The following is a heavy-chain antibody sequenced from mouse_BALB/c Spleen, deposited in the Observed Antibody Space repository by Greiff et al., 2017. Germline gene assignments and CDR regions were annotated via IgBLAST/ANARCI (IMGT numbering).Heavy chain of an antibody. Sequence: QVQLKESGPGLVAPSQSLSITCTVSGFSLTSYGVHWVRQPPGKGLEWLGVIWAGGSTNYNSALMSRLRISKDNSKSQVFLKMNSLQTDDTAMYYCARDPAYYYGSSEYIDVWGAGTTVTVSS. CDR3: ARDPAYYYGSSEYIDV. J-gene: IGHJ1*01. CDR1: GFSLTSYG. V-gene: IGHV2-9*02. D-gene: IGHD1-1*01. CDR2: IWAGGST.